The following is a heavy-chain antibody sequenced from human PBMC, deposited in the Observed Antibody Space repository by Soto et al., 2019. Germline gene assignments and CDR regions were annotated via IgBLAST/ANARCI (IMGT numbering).Heavy chain of an antibody. CDR1: GGSISSSSYY. CDR2: IYYSGST. Sequence: QLQLQESGPGLVKPSETLSLTCTVSGGSISSSSYYWGWIRQPPGKGLEWIGSIYYSGSTYYNPALKSRVTISVDTSKNQFSLKLSSVTAADTAVYYCASYDFWSGYPARFGYWGQGTLVTVSS. D-gene: IGHD3-3*01. CDR3: ASYDFWSGYPARFGY. V-gene: IGHV4-39*01. J-gene: IGHJ4*02.